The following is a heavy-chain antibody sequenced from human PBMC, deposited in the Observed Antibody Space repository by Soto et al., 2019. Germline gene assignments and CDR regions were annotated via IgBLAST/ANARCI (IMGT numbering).Heavy chain of an antibody. CDR2: INSDGSST. CDR1: GFTFSSYW. D-gene: IGHD5-12*01. Sequence: VQLVESGGGLVQPGGFLRLYCAASGFTFSSYWMHWVRQAPGKGLVWVSRINSDGSSTTYADSVKGRFTISRDNAKNTLYLQMNSLRAEDTAVYYCVRVPTGGYAFSLDDYWGQGTLVTVSS. J-gene: IGHJ4*02. V-gene: IGHV3-74*01. CDR3: VRVPTGGYAFSLDDY.